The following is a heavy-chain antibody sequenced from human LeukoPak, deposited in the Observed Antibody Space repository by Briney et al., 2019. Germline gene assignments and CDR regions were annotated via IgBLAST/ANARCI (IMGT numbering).Heavy chain of an antibody. CDR1: GGTFSSYS. V-gene: IGHV1-69*05. CDR2: TIPIFGTA. D-gene: IGHD4-17*01. CDR3: ARDIGGSDYGDSRDAFDI. Sequence: SVKVSCKAYGGTFSSYSISWVRQAPGQGPEWMGGTIPIFGTANYAQRFQGRVTITTDESTRTAYMELSSLRSEDTAAYYCARDIGGSDYGDSRDAFDIWGQGTMVIVSS. J-gene: IGHJ3*02.